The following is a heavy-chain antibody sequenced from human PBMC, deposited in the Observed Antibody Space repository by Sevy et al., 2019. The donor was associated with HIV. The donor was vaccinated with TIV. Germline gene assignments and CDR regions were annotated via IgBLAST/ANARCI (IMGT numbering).Heavy chain of an antibody. CDR2: ISWNSRNI. J-gene: IGHJ6*02. CDR3: AKDINRGCDGVNCYSYYYYFYGLDV. V-gene: IGHV3-9*01. D-gene: IGHD2-21*01. Sequence: GGSLRLSCAASGFPFNDHAMYWVRVVPGKGLEWVSGISWNSRNIGYADSVKGRFTISRDNTRHSVYLEMHSLRPEDTALYYCAKDINRGCDGVNCYSYYYYFYGLDVWGQGTTVTVSS. CDR1: GFPFNDHA.